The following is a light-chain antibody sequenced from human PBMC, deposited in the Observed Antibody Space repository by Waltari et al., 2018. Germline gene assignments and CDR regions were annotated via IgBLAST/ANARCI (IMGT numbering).Light chain of an antibody. J-gene: IGLJ2*01. CDR1: NIGNRI. V-gene: IGLV3-9*01. CDR2: RDS. CDR3: QLWDSSTVV. Sequence: SYDLTQPLSVSVALGQTARITCGGNNIGNRILHWYQQRPGQAPVLVSYRDSNRPSGIPERFSGSNSGNRATLTISRAQAGDEADYYCQLWDSSTVVFGGGTRLTVL.